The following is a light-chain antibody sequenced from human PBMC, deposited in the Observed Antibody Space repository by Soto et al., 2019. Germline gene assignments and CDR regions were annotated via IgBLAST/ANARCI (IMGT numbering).Light chain of an antibody. V-gene: IGKV3-20*01. CDR2: GAS. J-gene: IGKJ3*01. CDR1: QSINNRY. CDR3: QQFGSSPGFT. Sequence: EIVLTQSPGTLSLSPGERATLSCRASQSINNRYLAWYQQKPGQAPRLLIYGASSSATGIPDRFIGSGSGTYFTLTISRLETEDFAVYYCQQFGSSPGFTFGPGTKVDIK.